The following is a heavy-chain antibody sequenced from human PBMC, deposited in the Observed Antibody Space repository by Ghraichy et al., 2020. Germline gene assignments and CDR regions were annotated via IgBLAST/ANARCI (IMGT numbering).Heavy chain of an antibody. Sequence: SETLSLTCTVSGGSISSYYWSWIRQPPGKGLEWIGYIYYSGSTNYNPSLKSRVTISVDTSKNQFSLKLSSVTAADTAVYYCARRSSGWRSYWYFDLWGRGTLVTVSS. CDR1: GGSISSYY. CDR2: IYYSGST. J-gene: IGHJ2*01. CDR3: ARRSSGWRSYWYFDL. D-gene: IGHD6-19*01. V-gene: IGHV4-59*08.